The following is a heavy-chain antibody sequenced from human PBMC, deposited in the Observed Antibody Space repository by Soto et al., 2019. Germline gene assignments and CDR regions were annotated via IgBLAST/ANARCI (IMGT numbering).Heavy chain of an antibody. J-gene: IGHJ1*01. V-gene: IGHV2-5*02. CDR1: GFSLSTSGVS. CDR3: THRRGLGELY. Sequence: QITLKESGPTLVKPTQTLTLTCTFSGFSLSTSGVSVGWIRQPPGKALQCLAVIYWDDDKRYRPSLQSRLTVTKDTPKNQVVLTITNMDPVDTATYYCTHRRGLGELYWGQGTLVTVSS. D-gene: IGHD3-10*01. CDR2: IYWDDDK.